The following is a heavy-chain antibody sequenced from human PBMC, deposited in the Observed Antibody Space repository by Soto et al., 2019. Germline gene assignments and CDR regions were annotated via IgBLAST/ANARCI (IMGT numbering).Heavy chain of an antibody. J-gene: IGHJ3*02. CDR1: W. Sequence: WRHRISQAPGKGLVWVSRINSDGSLTTYADYVKGRFTISRDNAKKTLYLQMNSLRAEDTAIYCCARNLGGAFDIWGQRTMVSVSS. CDR3: ARNLGGAFDI. CDR2: INSDGSLT. D-gene: IGHD3-10*01. V-gene: IGHV3-74*01.